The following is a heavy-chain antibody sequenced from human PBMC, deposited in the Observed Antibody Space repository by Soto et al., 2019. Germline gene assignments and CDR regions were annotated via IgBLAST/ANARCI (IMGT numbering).Heavy chain of an antibody. J-gene: IGHJ5*02. CDR1: GYTFTSYA. CDR2: INAGNGNT. Sequence: QVQLVQSGAEVKKPGASVKVTCKASGYTFTSYAMPWVRQAPGQRLEWMGWINAGNGNTKYSHKFQGRVTITRDTSASTAYMELSSLRSEDTAVYYCASGFSGGDADWVDPWGQGTLVTVSS. D-gene: IGHD2-21*02. CDR3: ASGFSGGDADWVDP. V-gene: IGHV1-3*01.